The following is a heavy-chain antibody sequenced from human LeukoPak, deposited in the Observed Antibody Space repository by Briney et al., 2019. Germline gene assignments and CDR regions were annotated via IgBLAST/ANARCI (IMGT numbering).Heavy chain of an antibody. D-gene: IGHD1-1*01. J-gene: IGHJ6*02. CDR2: IKSDGDNYAT. V-gene: IGHV3-73*01. CDR1: GFTFSGSA. CDR3: SSGGPRPKSYYHYYCALDV. Sequence: GSLRLSCAASGFTFSGSAIHWVRQASGKGLEWVGHIKSDGDNYATAYTASVRGRFTISRDDSQNTAYLQMNSLKTEDTAVYYCSSGGPRPKSYYHYYCALDVWGQGTSVTVSS.